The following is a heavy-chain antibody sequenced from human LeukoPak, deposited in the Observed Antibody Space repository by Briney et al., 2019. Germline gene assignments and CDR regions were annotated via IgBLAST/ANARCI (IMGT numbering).Heavy chain of an antibody. CDR1: GYTFPNYD. Sequence: ASVRVSCKTSGYTFPNYDIYWVRQAPGQGLECMGWISGYTGDTKYAQILQGRFTVTTDTSTSTAYMELSSLRSEDMAVYYCARDSSSWYSYYYYYMDVWGKGTTVTVSS. J-gene: IGHJ6*03. CDR2: ISGYTGDT. V-gene: IGHV1-18*03. CDR3: ARDSSSWYSYYYYYMDV. D-gene: IGHD6-13*01.